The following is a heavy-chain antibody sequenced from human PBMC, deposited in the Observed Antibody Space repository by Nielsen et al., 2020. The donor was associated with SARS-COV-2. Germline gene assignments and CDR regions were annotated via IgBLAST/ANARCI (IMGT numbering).Heavy chain of an antibody. J-gene: IGHJ4*02. CDR3: AKGDDYGGNSVQLHFNY. Sequence: GESLKISCAVSEFSFEKSAMSWVRQAPGKGLEWVSTISGSGSGTFYADSVKGRFTISRDNSKNTLYLQVHSLRAEDTAMYFCAKGDDYGGNSVQLHFNYWGQGTLVTVSS. CDR1: EFSFEKSA. D-gene: IGHD4-23*01. V-gene: IGHV3-23*01. CDR2: ISGSGSGT.